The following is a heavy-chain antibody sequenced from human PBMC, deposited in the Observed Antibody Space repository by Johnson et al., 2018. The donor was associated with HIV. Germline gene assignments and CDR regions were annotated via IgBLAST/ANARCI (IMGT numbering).Heavy chain of an antibody. D-gene: IGHD3-10*01. CDR2: ISSSGRTT. Sequence: QMLLVESGGGLVKAGGSLRLSCAASGFTFSDHYMTWIRQAPGKGLECISSISSSGRTTYYADSVKGRFTISRNNVQNSMLLQMNSLRADDTAVYFCVRRMVVCYVAFDIWGQWTMVSVSS. V-gene: IGHV3-11*04. CDR3: VRRMVVCYVAFDI. CDR1: GFTFSDHY. J-gene: IGHJ3*02.